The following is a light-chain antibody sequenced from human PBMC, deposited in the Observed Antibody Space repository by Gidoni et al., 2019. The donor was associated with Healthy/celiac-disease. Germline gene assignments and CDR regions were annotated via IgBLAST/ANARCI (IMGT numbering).Light chain of an antibody. J-gene: IGKJ2*01. CDR3: QQYYSTPYT. Sequence: LGERANINCKSSQSVLYSSNNKNYLAWYQQKPGQPPKLLIYWASTRESGVPDRFSGSGSGTDFTLTISSLQAEDVAVYYCQQYYSTPYTFGQGTKLEIK. V-gene: IGKV4-1*01. CDR2: WAS. CDR1: QSVLYSSNNKNY.